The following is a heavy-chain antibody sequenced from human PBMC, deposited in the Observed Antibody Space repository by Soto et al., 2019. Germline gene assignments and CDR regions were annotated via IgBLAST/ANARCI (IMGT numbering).Heavy chain of an antibody. Sequence: QVQLVQSGAGVKKPGSSVKVSCKASGGTFSSYAISWVRQAPGQGLEWMGGIIPIFGTANYAQKFQGRVTITADXXTXTXYMELSSLRSEDTAVYYCARTYEDYDSSGYSPGFGYWGQGTLVTVSS. CDR3: ARTYEDYDSSGYSPGFGY. CDR1: GGTFSSYA. J-gene: IGHJ4*02. D-gene: IGHD3-22*01. CDR2: IIPIFGTA. V-gene: IGHV1-69*12.